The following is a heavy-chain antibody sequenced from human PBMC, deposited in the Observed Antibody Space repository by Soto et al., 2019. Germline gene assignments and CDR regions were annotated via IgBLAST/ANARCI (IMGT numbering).Heavy chain of an antibody. V-gene: IGHV1-69*06. D-gene: IGHD2-21*02. Sequence: QVYLVQSGAEVKKPGSSVKISCKASGGIFSSNTINWVRQAAGQGLEWMGGIIPLFGTANYAEKFQGRVTIPATKSTKTEYMELTSLRPEDTAVNYGASNAPCGGDCYALASGGQGTLVTAS. CDR3: ASNAPCGGDCYALAS. J-gene: IGHJ4*02. CDR2: IIPLFGTA. CDR1: GGIFSSNT.